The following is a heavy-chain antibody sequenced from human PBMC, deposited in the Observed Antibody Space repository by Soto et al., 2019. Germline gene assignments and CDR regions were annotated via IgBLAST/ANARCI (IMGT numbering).Heavy chain of an antibody. D-gene: IGHD5-12*01. J-gene: IGHJ4*02. CDR1: GGSISSYY. V-gene: IGHV4-59*08. CDR3: ARSYSSGYELDY. Sequence: ASETLSLTCTVSGGSISSYYWSWIRQPPGKGLEWIGYIYYSGSTNYNPSLKSRVTISVDTSKNQFSLKLSSVAAADTAVYYCARSYSSGYELDYWGQGTLVTVSS. CDR2: IYYSGST.